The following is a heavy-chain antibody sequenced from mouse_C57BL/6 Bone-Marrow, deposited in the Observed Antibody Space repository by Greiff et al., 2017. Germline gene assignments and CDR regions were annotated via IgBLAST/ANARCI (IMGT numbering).Heavy chain of an antibody. V-gene: IGHV5-6*01. J-gene: IGHJ4*01. CDR3: ARKGWLRYYAMDY. CDR2: ISSGGSYT. Sequence: EVQLVESGGDLVKPGGSLKLSCAASGFTFSSYGMSLVRQTPDKRLEWVATISSGGSYTSYPDSVKGRFPISSDNAKNPLYLQMSSLKSEDTAMYYCARKGWLRYYAMDYWGQGTSVTVSS. D-gene: IGHD2-2*01. CDR1: GFTFSSYG.